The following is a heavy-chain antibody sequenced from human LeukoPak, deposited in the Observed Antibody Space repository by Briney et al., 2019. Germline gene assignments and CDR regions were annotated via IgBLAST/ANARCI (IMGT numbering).Heavy chain of an antibody. Sequence: ASVTVSCKASGYTFTSYVITWVRQAPGQGLEWMGWISAYNGNTNYAQKLQGRVSMTTDTSTSTAYMELRSLRSDDTAVYYCARTIVGATLAGFDYWGQGTLVTVSS. CDR3: ARTIVGATLAGFDY. CDR1: GYTFTSYV. V-gene: IGHV1-18*01. CDR2: ISAYNGNT. J-gene: IGHJ4*02. D-gene: IGHD1-26*01.